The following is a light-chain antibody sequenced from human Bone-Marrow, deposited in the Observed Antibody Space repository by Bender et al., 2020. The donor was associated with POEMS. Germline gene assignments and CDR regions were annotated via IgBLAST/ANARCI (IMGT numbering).Light chain of an antibody. CDR3: QAWDTYSVI. J-gene: IGLJ2*01. CDR2: QDT. CDR1: DLGDKY. Sequence: SYEVTQPPSVSVSPGQTASITCSGDDLGDKYVAWYQQKPGQSPELVIYQDTKRHSGIPERFSGSNSGNTATLTISGTQAMDEADYYCQAWDTYSVIFGGGTKLTVL. V-gene: IGLV3-1*01.